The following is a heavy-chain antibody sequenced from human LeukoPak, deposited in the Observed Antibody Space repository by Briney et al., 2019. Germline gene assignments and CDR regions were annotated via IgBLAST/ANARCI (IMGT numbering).Heavy chain of an antibody. CDR3: ARDAQLVTPYYYGMDV. J-gene: IGHJ6*02. V-gene: IGHV4-31*03. CDR1: GGSISSGGYY. D-gene: IGHD6-13*01. CDR2: IYYSGST. Sequence: SETLSLTCTVSGGSISSGGYYWSWIRQHPGKGLEWIGYIYYSGSTYYNPSLKSRVTISVDTSKNQFSLKLSSVTAADTAVCYCARDAQLVTPYYYGMDVWGQGTTVTVSS.